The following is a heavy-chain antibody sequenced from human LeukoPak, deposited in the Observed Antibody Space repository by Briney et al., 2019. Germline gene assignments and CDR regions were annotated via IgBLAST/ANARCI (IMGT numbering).Heavy chain of an antibody. CDR3: ASSWYRRGLDY. V-gene: IGHV4-30-2*01. Sequence: SQTLSLTCAVSGGSLSSGGYSWRWLRQPPGKGLEWIGYIYHSGSTYYNPSLKSRVTISVDRSKNQFSLKLSSVTAADTAVYYCASSWYRRGLDYWGQGTLVTVSS. CDR1: GGSLSSGGYS. J-gene: IGHJ4*02. CDR2: IYHSGST. D-gene: IGHD6-13*01.